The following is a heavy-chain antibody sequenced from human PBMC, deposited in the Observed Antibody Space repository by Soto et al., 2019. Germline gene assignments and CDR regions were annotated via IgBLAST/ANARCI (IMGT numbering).Heavy chain of an antibody. CDR3: ARDWESIAARPTAFDI. D-gene: IGHD6-6*01. V-gene: IGHV3-7*01. J-gene: IGHJ3*02. Sequence: GGSLRLSCAASGFTFSSYWMSWVRQAPGKGLEWVVNIKQDGSEKYYVDSVKGRFTISRDNAKNSLYLQMNSLRAEDTAVYYCARDWESIAARPTAFDIGGQGTMVTVSS. CDR1: GFTFSSYW. CDR2: IKQDGSEK.